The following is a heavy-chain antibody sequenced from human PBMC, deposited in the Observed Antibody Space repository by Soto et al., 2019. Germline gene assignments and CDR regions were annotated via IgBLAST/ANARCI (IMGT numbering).Heavy chain of an antibody. CDR3: ARDHSWRDLVWWFDP. D-gene: IGHD3-16*01. V-gene: IGHV1-46*03. CDR1: GYSFTSHY. Sequence: QAQLVQSGAEVKKPGASVKVSCTAIGYSFTSHYMHWVRQAPGQGLEWMGTISPGGVNIAYAQKFKGRVTMTRDTSTSTVYMEVNSLTPEDTAVYYCARDHSWRDLVWWFDPWGQGTLVTVSS. J-gene: IGHJ5*02. CDR2: ISPGGVNI.